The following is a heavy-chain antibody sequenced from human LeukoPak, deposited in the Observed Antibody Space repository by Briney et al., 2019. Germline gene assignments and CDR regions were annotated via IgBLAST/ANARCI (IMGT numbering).Heavy chain of an antibody. D-gene: IGHD3-10*01. V-gene: IGHV3-48*03. J-gene: IGHJ4*02. CDR3: ETDPLRGSGNY. Sequence: PGGSLRLSCAASGFTFNIYEMNWVRQAPGRGLEWLSAISSSGNTIYYADSVKGRFTVSRDNAKTSLYLQMNSLGAEDTAVYYCETDPLRGSGNYWGQGTLVTVSS. CDR1: GFTFNIYE. CDR2: ISSSGNTI.